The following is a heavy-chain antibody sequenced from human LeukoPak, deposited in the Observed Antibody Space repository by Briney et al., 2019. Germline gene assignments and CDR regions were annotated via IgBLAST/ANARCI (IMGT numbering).Heavy chain of an antibody. J-gene: IGHJ4*02. V-gene: IGHV3-53*01. CDR3: VREDTSGSFDC. CDR1: GFIVSNNY. CDR2: IYSDGRT. D-gene: IGHD6-19*01. Sequence: GGSLRLSCAASGFIVSNNYMRWIRQAPGKGLEWVSTIYSDGRTTYSDSVKGRFTISRDSFKNTLYLQMSSLRAEDTAVYYCVREDTSGSFDCWGQGTLVTVSS.